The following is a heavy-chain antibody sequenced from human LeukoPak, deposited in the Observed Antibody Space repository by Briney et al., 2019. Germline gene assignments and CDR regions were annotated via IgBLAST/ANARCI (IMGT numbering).Heavy chain of an antibody. J-gene: IGHJ4*02. CDR2: IYSGGST. V-gene: IGHV3-66*01. Sequence: PGGSLRLSCAASEFSVGSNYMTWVRQAPGKGLEWVSLIYSGGSTYYADSVKGRFTISRDNSKNTVSLQMNSLRAEDTAVYYCAGDKTTGGWYEFDYWGLGTLVTVSS. CDR3: AGDKTTGGWYEFDY. D-gene: IGHD6-19*01. CDR1: EFSVGSNY.